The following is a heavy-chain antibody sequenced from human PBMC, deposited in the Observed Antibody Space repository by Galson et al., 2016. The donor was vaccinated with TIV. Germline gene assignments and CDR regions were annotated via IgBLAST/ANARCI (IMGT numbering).Heavy chain of an antibody. CDR1: GSTFSSFA. Sequence: SLRLPCAAAGSTFSSFAMHWVPQAPAQAPEWVAAISTDGTDTYFSDPVKGRFTISRDTSKDMLYLQMSSLRAEDTAVYSCAKGSPRRVNAPDYWGQGTLVTVSS. D-gene: IGHD2-21*01. CDR3: AKGSPRRVNAPDY. J-gene: IGHJ4*02. V-gene: IGHV3-30*18. CDR2: ISTDGTDT.